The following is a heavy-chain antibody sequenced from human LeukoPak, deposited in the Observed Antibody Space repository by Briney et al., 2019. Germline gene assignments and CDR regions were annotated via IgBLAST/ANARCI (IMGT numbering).Heavy chain of an antibody. D-gene: IGHD6-13*01. V-gene: IGHV1-18*01. CDR2: ISAYNGNT. CDR3: ARASGVSAAGSPYYFDY. CDR1: GYTFTSYG. Sequence: ASVKVSCKASGYTFTSYGISWVRQAPGQGLEWMGWISAYNGNTKYAQKVLGRVTMTTDTSTSTAYMELRSLRSDDTAVYYCARASGVSAAGSPYYFDYWGQGTLVTVSS. J-gene: IGHJ4*02.